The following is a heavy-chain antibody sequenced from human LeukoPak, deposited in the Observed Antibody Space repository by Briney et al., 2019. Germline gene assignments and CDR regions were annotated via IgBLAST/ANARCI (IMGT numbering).Heavy chain of an antibody. CDR1: GFTFTSYT. CDR2: ITGSCGST. Sequence: AGGSLSLSCAAPGFTFTSYTMSWFRQPPGRGLDWVSAITGSCGSTYYVDSVKGRFTISRDNSKNTLYLQMNSLRVEDTAVYFCVKDRSNTWSFDYWGQGTVVTVSS. D-gene: IGHD6-13*01. J-gene: IGHJ4*02. CDR3: VKDRSNTWSFDY. V-gene: IGHV3-23*01.